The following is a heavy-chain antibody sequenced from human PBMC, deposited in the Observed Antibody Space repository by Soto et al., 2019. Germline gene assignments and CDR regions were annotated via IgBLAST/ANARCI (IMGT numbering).Heavy chain of an antibody. CDR3: VKDRTRHYYDSSGYYYEKVFDP. CDR1: GFTFSSYA. V-gene: IGHV3-64D*06. J-gene: IGHJ5*02. Sequence: GGSLRLSCSASGFTFSSYAMHWVRQAPGKGLEYVSAISSNGGSTYYADSVKGRFTISRDNSKNTLYLQMSSLRAEDTAVYYCVKDRTRHYYDSSGYYYEKVFDPWGQETLVTVSS. D-gene: IGHD3-22*01. CDR2: ISSNGGST.